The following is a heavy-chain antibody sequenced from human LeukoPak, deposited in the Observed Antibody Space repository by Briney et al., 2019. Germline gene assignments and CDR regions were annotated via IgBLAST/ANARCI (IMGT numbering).Heavy chain of an antibody. CDR3: TIVRQRNGNSYYLDI. CDR1: GFTFADYV. Sequence: GGSLRLYCAASGFTFADYVIHWVGQAPGKGLEWVSGITWTGGTIGYADSVKGRFFASRDNAKTSVYLQMNGLRPDDTALYYCTIVRQRNGNSYYLDIWGRGTLVTVSS. J-gene: IGHJ4*01. D-gene: IGHD4-23*01. V-gene: IGHV3-9*01. CDR2: ITWTGGTI.